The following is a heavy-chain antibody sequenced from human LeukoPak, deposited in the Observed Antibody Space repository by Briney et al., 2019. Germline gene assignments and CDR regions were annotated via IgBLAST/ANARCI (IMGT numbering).Heavy chain of an antibody. Sequence: PGGSLRLSCAASGFTFSSYAMHWVRQAPGKGLEYVSAISSNGGSTYYANSVKGRFTISRDNSKNTLYLQMGSLRAEDMAVYYCARPSSSSPNQIDYWGQGTLVTVSS. D-gene: IGHD6-6*01. J-gene: IGHJ4*02. V-gene: IGHV3-64*01. CDR1: GFTFSSYA. CDR3: ARPSSSSPNQIDY. CDR2: ISSNGGST.